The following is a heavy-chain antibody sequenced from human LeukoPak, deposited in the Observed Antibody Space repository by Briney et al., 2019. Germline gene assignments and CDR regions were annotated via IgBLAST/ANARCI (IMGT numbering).Heavy chain of an antibody. Sequence: PSETLSLTCTVSGGSLSSYYWSWIRQPPGKGLEWIGYIYYSGSTNYNPSLKSRVTISVDTSKNQFSLKLSSVTAADTAVYYCARAGFWFDPWGQGTLVTVSS. CDR3: ARAGFWFDP. J-gene: IGHJ5*02. CDR2: IYYSGST. V-gene: IGHV4-59*01. CDR1: GGSLSSYY.